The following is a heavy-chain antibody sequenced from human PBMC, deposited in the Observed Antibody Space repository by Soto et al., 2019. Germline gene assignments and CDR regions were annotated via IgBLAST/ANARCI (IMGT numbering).Heavy chain of an antibody. J-gene: IGHJ6*02. D-gene: IGHD3-22*01. V-gene: IGHV3-53*01. CDR1: GFTVSNNY. CDR3: ARDSGHYDSSGYFPYHYYAMDV. Sequence: GGSVRLSCXASGFTVSNNYMSWVRQAPGKGLEWVSVIYTGGRTYYADSVKGRFTISRDNSKNTLYLQMNGLRAEDTAVYYCARDSGHYDSSGYFPYHYYAMDVWGQGTTVTVSS. CDR2: IYTGGRT.